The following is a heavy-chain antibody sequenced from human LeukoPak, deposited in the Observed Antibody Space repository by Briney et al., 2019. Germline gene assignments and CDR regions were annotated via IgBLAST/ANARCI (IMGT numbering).Heavy chain of an antibody. CDR3: ARFRSGGWFYFDS. CDR1: GGSISSYY. Sequence: SETLSLTCTVSGGSISSYYWSWIRQPPGKGLEWIGYIYYSGRSGSTNYNPSLASRVTMSLDTSKSQFFLKLSSVTAEDSAMYYCARFRSGGWFYFDSWGQGTLVTVSS. D-gene: IGHD6-19*01. V-gene: IGHV4-59*01. J-gene: IGHJ4*02. CDR2: IYYSGRSGST.